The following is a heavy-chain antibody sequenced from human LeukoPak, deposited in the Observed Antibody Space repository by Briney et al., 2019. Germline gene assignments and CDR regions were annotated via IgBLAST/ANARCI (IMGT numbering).Heavy chain of an antibody. J-gene: IGHJ4*02. V-gene: IGHV3-15*01. CDR2: IKSKTDGGTT. CDR1: AFTFCNVW. CDR3: TTSGITIFGVVIIGYFDY. Sequence: GTLRLSCAASAFTFCNVWLKWLRQAPGKGLVWVGRIKSKTDGGTTDYAAPVKGRFTIARDESKNTLYLQMNSLKTEDTAVYYCTTSGITIFGVVIIGYFDYWGQGTLVTVSS. D-gene: IGHD3-3*01.